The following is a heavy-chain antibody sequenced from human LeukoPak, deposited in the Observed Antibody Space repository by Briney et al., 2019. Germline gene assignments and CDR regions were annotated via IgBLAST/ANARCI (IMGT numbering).Heavy chain of an antibody. CDR2: ISAYNGNT. J-gene: IGHJ4*02. Sequence: ASVKVSCKASGYTFTSYGISWVRQASGQGLEWMGWISAYNGNTNYAQKLQGRVTMTTDTSTSTAYMELRSLRSDDTAVYYCARVFYDSSGASYFDYWGQGTLVTVSS. V-gene: IGHV1-18*01. CDR3: ARVFYDSSGASYFDY. CDR1: GYTFTSYG. D-gene: IGHD3-22*01.